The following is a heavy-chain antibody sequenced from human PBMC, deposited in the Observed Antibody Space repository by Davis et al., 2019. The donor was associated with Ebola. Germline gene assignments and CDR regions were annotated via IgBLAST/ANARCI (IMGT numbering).Heavy chain of an antibody. D-gene: IGHD3-9*01. Sequence: GESLKISCAASGFTFSSYSMNWVRQAPGKGLEWVSSISSGSYHLYYADSLKGRFTISRDNDKNTLYLQMDSLRAEDTAVYYCATLRYFDWLFPNGPDYWGQGTLVTVSS. CDR3: ATLRYFDWLFPNGPDY. J-gene: IGHJ4*02. CDR1: GFTFSSYS. V-gene: IGHV3-21*04. CDR2: ISSGSYHL.